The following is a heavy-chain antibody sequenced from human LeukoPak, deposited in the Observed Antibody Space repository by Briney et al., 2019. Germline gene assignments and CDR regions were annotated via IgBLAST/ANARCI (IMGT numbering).Heavy chain of an antibody. CDR2: ISTSDGTK. D-gene: IGHD6-13*01. J-gene: IGHJ6*03. Sequence: GGSLRLSCAASGFTFSSFEMNWVRQAPGRGLEWLSHISTSDGTKYYADSVKGRFTISRDNAENSVYLQMSGLTAEDTGLYYCARDATTAVGWVYMDVWGKGTTVTISS. CDR3: ARDATTAVGWVYMDV. CDR1: GFTFSSFE. V-gene: IGHV3-48*03.